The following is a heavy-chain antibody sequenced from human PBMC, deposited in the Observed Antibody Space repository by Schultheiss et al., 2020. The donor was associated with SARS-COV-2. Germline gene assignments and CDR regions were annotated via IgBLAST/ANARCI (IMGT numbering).Heavy chain of an antibody. V-gene: IGHV4-39*01. D-gene: IGHD3-3*01. CDR3: ARHARGDITIFGVVTH. Sequence: GSLRLSCTVSGGSISSSSYYWGWIRQPPGKGLEWIGSIYYSGSTYYNPSLKSRVTISVDTSKNQFSLKLSSVTAADTAVYYCARHARGDITIFGVVTHWGQGTLVTVSS. J-gene: IGHJ4*02. CDR2: IYYSGST. CDR1: GGSISSSSYY.